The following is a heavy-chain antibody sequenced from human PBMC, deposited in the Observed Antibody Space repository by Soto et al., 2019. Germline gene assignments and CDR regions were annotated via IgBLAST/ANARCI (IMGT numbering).Heavy chain of an antibody. CDR2: IYYSGST. V-gene: IGHV4-39*01. CDR3: ARIRATNYYYYGMDV. J-gene: IGHJ6*02. D-gene: IGHD1-26*01. Sequence: SETLSLTCTVSGGSISSSSYYWGWIRQPPGKGLEWIGSIYYSGSTYYNPSLKSRVTISVDTSKNQFSLKLSSVTAADTAVYYCARIRATNYYYYGMDVWGQGTTVTVSS. CDR1: GGSISSSSYY.